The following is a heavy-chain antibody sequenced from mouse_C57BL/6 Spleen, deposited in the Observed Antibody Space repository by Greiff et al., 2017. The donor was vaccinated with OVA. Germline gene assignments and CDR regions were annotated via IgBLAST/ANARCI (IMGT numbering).Heavy chain of an antibody. V-gene: IGHV10-1*01. CDR2: IRSKSNNYAT. CDR3: VRQGGYYSAWFAY. D-gene: IGHD2-3*01. J-gene: IGHJ3*01. Sequence: EVKLMESGGGLVQPKGSLKLSCAASGFSFNTYAMNWVRQAPGKGLEWVARIRSKSNNYATYYADSVKDRFTISRDDSESMLYLQMNNLKTEDTAMYYCVRQGGYYSAWFAYWGQGTLVTVSA. CDR1: GFSFNTYA.